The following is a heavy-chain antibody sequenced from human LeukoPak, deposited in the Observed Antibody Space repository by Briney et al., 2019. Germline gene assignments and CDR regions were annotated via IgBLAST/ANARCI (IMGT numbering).Heavy chain of an antibody. CDR3: ARVCSGGSCRDY. V-gene: IGHV3-7*01. Sequence: GGSLRLSCAASGFTFSNYWMSWVRQAPGKGLEWVANIMQDGSEKYYVDSVKGRFTISRDNAKNSLYLQMNSLRAEDTAVYYCARVCSGGSCRDYWGQGTLVTVSS. CDR1: GFTFSNYW. J-gene: IGHJ4*02. CDR2: IMQDGSEK. D-gene: IGHD2-15*01.